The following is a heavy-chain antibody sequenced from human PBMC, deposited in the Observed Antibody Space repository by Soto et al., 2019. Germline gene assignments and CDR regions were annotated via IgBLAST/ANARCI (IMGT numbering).Heavy chain of an antibody. J-gene: IGHJ4*02. CDR2: IYYSGST. V-gene: IGHV4-31*03. Sequence: SETLSLTCTVSGGSISSGGYYWSWIRQHPGKGLEWIGYIYYSGSTYYNPSLKSRVTISVDTSKNQFSLKLSSVTAADTAVYYCARGRVVPAAMGYWGQGTLVTVSS. D-gene: IGHD2-2*01. CDR1: GGSISSGGYY. CDR3: ARGRVVPAAMGY.